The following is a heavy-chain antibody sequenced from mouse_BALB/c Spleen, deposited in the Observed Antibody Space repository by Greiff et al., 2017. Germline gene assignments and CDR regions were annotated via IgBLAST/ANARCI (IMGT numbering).Heavy chain of an antibody. V-gene: IGHV2-9*02. D-gene: IGHD2-10*02. J-gene: IGHJ4*01. CDR1: GFSLTSYG. CDR3: ARDGRYGNYVDAMDY. CDR2: IWAGGST. Sequence: VQLVESGPGLVAPSQSLSITCTVSGFSLTSYGVHWVRQPPGKGLEWLGVIWAGGSTNYNSALMSRLSISKDNSKSQVFLKMNSLQTDDTAMYYCARDGRYGNYVDAMDYWGQGTSVTVSS.